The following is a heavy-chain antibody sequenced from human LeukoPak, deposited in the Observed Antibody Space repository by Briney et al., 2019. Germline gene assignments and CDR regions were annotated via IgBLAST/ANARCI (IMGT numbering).Heavy chain of an antibody. D-gene: IGHD1-26*01. CDR1: GGSFSGYY. Sequence: KASETLSLTCAVYGGSFSGYYWSWIRQPPGKGLEWIGYIYYSGSTNYNPSLKSRVTISVDTSKNQFSLKLSSVTAADTAVYYCARHALGALPYGMDVWGQGTTVTVSS. V-gene: IGHV4-59*08. CDR3: ARHALGALPYGMDV. CDR2: IYYSGST. J-gene: IGHJ6*02.